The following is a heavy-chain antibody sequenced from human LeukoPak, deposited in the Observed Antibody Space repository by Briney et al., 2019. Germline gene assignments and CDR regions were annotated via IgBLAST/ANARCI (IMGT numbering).Heavy chain of an antibody. CDR3: AKSIAVAADYYYYYMDV. Sequence: ASVKVSCKASGYTFTSYGISWVRQAPGQGLEWMGWISAYNGNTNYAQKLQGRVTMTTDTSISTAYMELSRLRSDDTAVYYCAKSIAVAADYYYYYMDVWGKGTTVTVSS. J-gene: IGHJ6*03. V-gene: IGHV1-18*01. CDR2: ISAYNGNT. D-gene: IGHD6-19*01. CDR1: GYTFTSYG.